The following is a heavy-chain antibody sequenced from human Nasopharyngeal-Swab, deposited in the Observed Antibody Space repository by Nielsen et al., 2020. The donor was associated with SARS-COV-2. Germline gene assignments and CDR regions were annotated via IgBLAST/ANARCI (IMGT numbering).Heavy chain of an antibody. J-gene: IGHJ5*02. D-gene: IGHD2-2*01. CDR1: GGSMNEFY. V-gene: IGHV4-59*08. CDR3: ARHWWKTSSSLKWFDP. CDR2: IFPSGST. Sequence: SETLSPTCTASGGSMNEFYWSWTRQSPGKGLEWNGYIFPSGSTTYNHSLKSRVTISMDMSKNQFSLKLSFVTAADTAVYYCARHWWKTSSSLKWFDPWGQGNPVTVSS.